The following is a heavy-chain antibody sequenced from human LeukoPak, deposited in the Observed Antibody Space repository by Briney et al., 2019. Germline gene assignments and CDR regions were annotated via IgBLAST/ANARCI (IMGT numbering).Heavy chain of an antibody. CDR1: GFTFSSYW. D-gene: IGHD3-9*01. J-gene: IGHJ3*02. CDR2: INSDGSST. Sequence: GGSLRLSCAASGFTFSSYWMHWVRQAPGKGLVWVSRINSDGSSTSYADSVKGRFTISRDNAKNTLYLQMNSLRAEDTAVYYCARGGYDILTGYYKSDAFDIWGQGIMVTVSS. CDR3: ARGGYDILTGYYKSDAFDI. V-gene: IGHV3-74*01.